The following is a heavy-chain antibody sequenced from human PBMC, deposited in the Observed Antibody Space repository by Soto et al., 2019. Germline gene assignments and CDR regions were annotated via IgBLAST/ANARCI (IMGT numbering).Heavy chain of an antibody. CDR3: VRKSQDSSGYADH. Sequence: GGSLRLSCAASGFTFSSYAMRWVRQAPGKGLEWVSSVTGSGDRTYYADSVKGRFTISRDNSKNTVYLQMNNLRVEDTALYYCVRKSQDSSGYADHWGQGTLVTVSS. CDR2: VTGSGDRT. D-gene: IGHD3-22*01. CDR1: GFTFSSYA. J-gene: IGHJ4*02. V-gene: IGHV3-23*01.